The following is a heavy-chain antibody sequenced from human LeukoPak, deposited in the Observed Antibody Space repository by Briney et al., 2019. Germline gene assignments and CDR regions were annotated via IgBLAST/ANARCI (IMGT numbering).Heavy chain of an antibody. CDR2: AYYSGST. Sequence: PSETLSLTCSVFDGSISNYYWSWIRQPPGKGLEWIGYAYYSGSTNYNPSLKSRVTITPDTSKNQFSLRLTSVTAADTAVYYCAREGTYGWYNWFDPWGQGTLVTVSS. D-gene: IGHD6-19*01. V-gene: IGHV4-59*01. J-gene: IGHJ5*02. CDR3: AREGTYGWYNWFDP. CDR1: DGSISNYY.